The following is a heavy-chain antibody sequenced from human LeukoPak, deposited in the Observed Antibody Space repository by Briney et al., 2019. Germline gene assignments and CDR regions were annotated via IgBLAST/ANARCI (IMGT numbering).Heavy chain of an antibody. CDR1: GFTFNDYY. V-gene: IGHV3-11*04. CDR2: ISSGGSTI. CDR3: ARVYSSSWYRGYYFDY. J-gene: IGHJ4*02. D-gene: IGHD6-13*01. Sequence: GGSLRLSCAASGFTFNDYYMSWIRQAPGKGLEWVSYISSGGSTIYYADSVKGRFTISRDNAKNSLYLQMNSLRAEDTAVYYCARVYSSSWYRGYYFDYWGQGTLVTVSS.